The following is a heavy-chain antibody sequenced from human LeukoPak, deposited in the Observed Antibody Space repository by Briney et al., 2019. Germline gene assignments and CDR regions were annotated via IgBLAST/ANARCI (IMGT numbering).Heavy chain of an antibody. Sequence: GGSLRLSCAASGFTFSSYAMSWVRQAPGKGLEWVSAFSGSGAGTYSADSVKGRFTVSRDNSKNTLCLQMNNLRAEDTAVYCCATQYGSSWRDYFDYWGQGTLVTVSS. CDR2: FSGSGAGT. D-gene: IGHD6-13*01. CDR3: ATQYGSSWRDYFDY. CDR1: GFTFSSYA. V-gene: IGHV3-23*01. J-gene: IGHJ4*02.